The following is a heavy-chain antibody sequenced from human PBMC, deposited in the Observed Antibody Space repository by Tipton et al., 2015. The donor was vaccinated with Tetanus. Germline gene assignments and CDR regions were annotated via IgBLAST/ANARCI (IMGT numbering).Heavy chain of an antibody. J-gene: IGHJ4*01. Sequence: LRLSCTVSGGSISSPNYYWGWIRQPPGKGMEWIGEIHPSGITDYNPSPKSRVIIAIDTSKNQLSLKLGYVTAADSALYFCGRGTDAYKSGKYWGQGTLVTVSS. CDR1: GGSISSPNYY. CDR2: IHPSGIT. V-gene: IGHV4-39*02. CDR3: GRGTDAYKSGKY. D-gene: IGHD5-24*01.